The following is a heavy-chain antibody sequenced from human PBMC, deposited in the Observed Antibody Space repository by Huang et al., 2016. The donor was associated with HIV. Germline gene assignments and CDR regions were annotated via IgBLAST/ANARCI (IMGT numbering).Heavy chain of an antibody. Sequence: EVQLVESGGGLVQPGGSLRLSCAASGFTFGSYSMNWVRQAPGKGLEWVSYISSSSSTIDYADSVKGRCTIARDNAKSSLYLQMNSLRAEDTAVYYCARVRAVVGTSTTDAFDIWGQGTMVTVSS. V-gene: IGHV3-48*01. J-gene: IGHJ3*02. CDR1: GFTFGSYS. CDR3: ARVRAVVGTSTTDAFDI. D-gene: IGHD2-2*01. CDR2: ISSSSSTI.